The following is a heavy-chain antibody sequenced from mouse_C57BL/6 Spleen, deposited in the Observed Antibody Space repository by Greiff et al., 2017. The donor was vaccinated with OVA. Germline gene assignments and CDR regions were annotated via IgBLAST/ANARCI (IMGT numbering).Heavy chain of an antibody. J-gene: IGHJ3*01. CDR2: IRLKTDNYAT. V-gene: IGHV6-3*01. D-gene: IGHD1-1*01. CDR3: AHYGSSSWFAY. CDR1: GFTFSNYW. Sequence: EVHLVESGGGLVQPGGSMKLSCVASGFTFSNYWMNWVRQSPEKGLEWVAQIRLKTDNYATNYAESVKGRFTISRDDTKSSVYLQMNNLRAEDAGMYYCAHYGSSSWFAYWGQGTLVTVSA.